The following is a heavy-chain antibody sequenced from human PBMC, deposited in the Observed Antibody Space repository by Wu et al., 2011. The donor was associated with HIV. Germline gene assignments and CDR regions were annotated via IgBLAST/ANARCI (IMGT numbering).Heavy chain of an antibody. J-gene: IGHJ4*02. D-gene: IGHD3-3*01. V-gene: IGHV1-69*05. CDR3: SRMSYYGDSGYYYFDD. Sequence: QVQLVQSGAEVRKPGSSVKVSCKASGGSFTSYAISWVRQAPGQGLEWMGVIIPLSGTTNYAPRFQGRVTLTTDESTNTAYMELSSLRWEDTATFYCSRMSYYGDSGYYYFDDWGQGTLVTVSS. CDR1: GGSFTSYA. CDR2: IIPLSGTT.